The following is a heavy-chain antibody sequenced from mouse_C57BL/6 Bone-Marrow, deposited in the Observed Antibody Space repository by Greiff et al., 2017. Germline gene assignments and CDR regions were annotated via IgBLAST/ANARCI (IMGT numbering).Heavy chain of an antibody. CDR2: IHPNSGST. J-gene: IGHJ1*03. V-gene: IGHV1-64*01. CDR1: GYTFTSYW. D-gene: IGHD2-3*01. CDR3: ASDGYPWYFDV. Sequence: QVQLQQPGAELVKPGASVKLSCKASGYTFTSYWMHWVKQRPGHGLEWLGMIHPNSGSTNYNEKFKSKATLTVDKSSSTAYMQLSSLTSEDSAVYYCASDGYPWYFDVWGTGTTVTVSS.